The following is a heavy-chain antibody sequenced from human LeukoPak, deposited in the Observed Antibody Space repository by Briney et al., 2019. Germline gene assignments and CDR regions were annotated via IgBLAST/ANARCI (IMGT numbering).Heavy chain of an antibody. V-gene: IGHV3-23*01. CDR3: AHTPDYYGSGSCGDY. D-gene: IGHD3-10*01. CDR1: GFTFSSYA. J-gene: IGHJ4*02. CDR2: ISGSGGST. Sequence: GGSLRLSCAASGFTFSSYAMSWVRQAPGKGLEWVSAISGSGGSTYYADSVKGRFTISRDNSKNTLYLQMNSLRAEDTAVYYCAHTPDYYGSGSCGDYWGQGTLVTVSS.